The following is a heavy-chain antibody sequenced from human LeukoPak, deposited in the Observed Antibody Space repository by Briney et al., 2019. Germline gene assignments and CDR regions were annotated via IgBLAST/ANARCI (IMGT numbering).Heavy chain of an antibody. CDR2: ISGSGGST. J-gene: IGHJ6*02. CDR3: AKDSPYHTIFGVVICNGMDV. CDR1: GFTFSSYA. V-gene: IGHV3-23*01. D-gene: IGHD3-3*01. Sequence: GGSLRLSCAASGFTFSSYAMSWVRQAPGKGLEWVSAISGSGGSTFYADSVKGRFTISRDNSKNTLSLQMNSLRAEDTAVYYCAKDSPYHTIFGVVICNGMDVWGQGTTVTVSS.